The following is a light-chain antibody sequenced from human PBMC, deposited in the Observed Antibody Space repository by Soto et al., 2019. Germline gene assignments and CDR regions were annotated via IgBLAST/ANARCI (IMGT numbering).Light chain of an antibody. CDR2: DVT. Sequence: QSVLTQPASVSGSPGQSITISCTGTSSDVGGFDYVSWFQHYPGKAPKLIIFDVTNRPSGISHRFSGSKSGNTASLTISGLLTEDEADDYCTSYSDGATLLVFGGGTTLAVL. V-gene: IGLV2-14*03. J-gene: IGLJ3*02. CDR3: TSYSDGATLLV. CDR1: SSDVGGFDY.